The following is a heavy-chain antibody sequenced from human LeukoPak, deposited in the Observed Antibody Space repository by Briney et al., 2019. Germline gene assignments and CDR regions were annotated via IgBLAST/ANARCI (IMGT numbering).Heavy chain of an antibody. CDR1: GGSISSSSYY. J-gene: IGHJ4*02. Sequence: SETLSLTCTVSGGSISSSSYYWGWIRQPPGKGLEWIGSIYYSGSTYYNPSLKSRVTISVDKSKNQFSLKLSSVTAADTAVYYCARLIGYSYGQGVTDYWGQGTLVTVSS. CDR2: IYYSGST. CDR3: ARLIGYSYGQGVTDY. D-gene: IGHD5-18*01. V-gene: IGHV4-39*07.